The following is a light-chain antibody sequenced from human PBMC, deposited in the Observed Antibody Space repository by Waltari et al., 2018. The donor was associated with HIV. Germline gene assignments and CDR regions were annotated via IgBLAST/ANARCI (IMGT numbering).Light chain of an antibody. J-gene: IGKJ2*01. CDR3: QQYNNWPPEDT. CDR2: GAS. V-gene: IGKV3-15*01. Sequence: DIVMTQSPATLSVSLGESAILSSRASQSVTTNLAWYQQKPGQATRLLTYGASTRATGIPARFSGSGSGTGFTLTISSLQSEDFAIYYCQQYNNWPPEDTFGQGTKLEIK. CDR1: QSVTTN.